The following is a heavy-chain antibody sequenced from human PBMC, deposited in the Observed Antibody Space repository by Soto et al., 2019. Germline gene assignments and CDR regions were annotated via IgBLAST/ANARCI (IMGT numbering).Heavy chain of an antibody. D-gene: IGHD5-18*01. CDR3: ARERIAMDYYYGMDV. J-gene: IGHJ6*02. CDR1: GGSITSGGYY. CDR2: IYYSGST. V-gene: IGHV4-31*03. Sequence: QVQLQESGPGLVKPSQTLSLTCTVSGGSITSGGYYWSWIRQHPGKGLEWIGYIYYSGSTYYNPSLKSRVTISVDTSKTQFSLKLSSVTAADTAVYYCARERIAMDYYYGMDVWGQGTTVTVSS.